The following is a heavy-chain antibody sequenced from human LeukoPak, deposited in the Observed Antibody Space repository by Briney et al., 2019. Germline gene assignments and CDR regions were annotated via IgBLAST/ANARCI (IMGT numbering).Heavy chain of an antibody. V-gene: IGHV3-64*01. D-gene: IGHD2-15*01. Sequence: GGSLRLSCAASGFTFSNYVMHWVRQAPGKGLEYVSTISSNGGSIYYANSVKGRLTISRDNSMNTLYLQMGSLRAEDMAVYYCAKGGSCSGVTCFVTLFDYWGQGTLVTVSS. CDR1: GFTFSNYV. CDR3: AKGGSCSGVTCFVTLFDY. J-gene: IGHJ4*02. CDR2: ISSNGGSI.